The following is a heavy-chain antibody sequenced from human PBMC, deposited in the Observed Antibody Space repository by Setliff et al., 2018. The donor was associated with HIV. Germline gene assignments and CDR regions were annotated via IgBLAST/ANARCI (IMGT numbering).Heavy chain of an antibody. CDR2: MRSKTYGGTT. V-gene: IGHV3-49*04. Sequence: GSLRLSCVASGFSFTQTWMSWVRQAPGKGLEWVGFMRSKTYGGTTGYAASVKARFTIPRDDSKSIAYLQMNSLKTEDTAVYYCTRRTTALDYWGQGTLVTVSS. D-gene: IGHD4-17*01. CDR1: GFSFTQTW. J-gene: IGHJ4*02. CDR3: TRRTTALDY.